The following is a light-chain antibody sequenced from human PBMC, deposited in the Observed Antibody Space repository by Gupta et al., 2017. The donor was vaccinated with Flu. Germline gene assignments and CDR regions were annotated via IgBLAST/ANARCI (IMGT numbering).Light chain of an antibody. CDR1: QSVSNW. Sequence: PSTLSASVGDTVTITCRASQSVSNWLAWYQQKTGKAPKLRIYNASTLGSGVPSRFGGSGSGTEFSLTITGLQPDDSATYYCQQYQSHLYTFGQGTKLKIK. CDR2: NAS. V-gene: IGKV1-5*03. J-gene: IGKJ2*01. CDR3: QQYQSHLYT.